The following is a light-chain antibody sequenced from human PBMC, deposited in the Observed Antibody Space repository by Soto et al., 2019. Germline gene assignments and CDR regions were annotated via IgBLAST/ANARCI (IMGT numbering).Light chain of an antibody. Sequence: QLVLTQPHSVSGSPGQSVTISCTGTSSDVGGYIFVSWYQQRPGKAPKLMIYDVNKRPSGVPDRFSGSKSGNTASLTISGLQAEDEADYFCCSYAGSYTWMFGGGTQLTVL. CDR1: SSDVGGYIF. CDR3: CSYAGSYTWM. CDR2: DVN. J-gene: IGLJ3*02. V-gene: IGLV2-11*01.